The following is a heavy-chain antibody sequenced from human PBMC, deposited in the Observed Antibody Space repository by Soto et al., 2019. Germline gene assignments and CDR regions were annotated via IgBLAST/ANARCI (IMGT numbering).Heavy chain of an antibody. CDR1: GFSFSSYS. Sequence: GGSLRLSCAASGFSFSSYSMNWVRQAPGKGLEWVSYISSSSSTIYYADSVKGRFTISRDNAKNSLYLQMNSLRDEDTAVYYCAREDSVSSYYSQWGHGTLVTVSS. CDR3: AREDSVSSYYSQ. D-gene: IGHD2-15*01. CDR2: ISSSSSTI. J-gene: IGHJ4*01. V-gene: IGHV3-48*02.